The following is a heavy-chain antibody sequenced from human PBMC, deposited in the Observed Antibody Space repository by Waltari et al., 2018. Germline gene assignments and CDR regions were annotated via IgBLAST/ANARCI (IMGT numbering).Heavy chain of an antibody. Sequence: QVQLQQWGAGLLKPSETLSLTCAVYGGSFRGYYWSWIRQPPGKGLEWIGEINHSGSTYYNPSLKSRVTISVDRSKNQFSLKLSSVTAADTAVYYCARYGDFDAFDIWGQGTMVTVSS. D-gene: IGHD4-17*01. CDR2: INHSGST. V-gene: IGHV4-34*01. J-gene: IGHJ3*02. CDR1: GGSFRGYY. CDR3: ARYGDFDAFDI.